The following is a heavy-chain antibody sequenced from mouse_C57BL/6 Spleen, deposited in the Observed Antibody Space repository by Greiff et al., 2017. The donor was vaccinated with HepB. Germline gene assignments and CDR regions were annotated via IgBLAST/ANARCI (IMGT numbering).Heavy chain of an antibody. V-gene: IGHV5-17*01. CDR2: ISSGSSTI. D-gene: IGHD2-3*01. J-gene: IGHJ2*01. CDR1: GFTFSDYG. Sequence: DVKLVESGGGLVKPGGSLKLSCAASGFTFSDYGMHWVRQAPEKGLEWVAYISSGSSTIYYADTVKGRFTISRDNAKNTLFLQMTSLRSEDTAMYYCARNGYYYYFDYWGQGTTLTVSS. CDR3: ARNGYYYYFDY.